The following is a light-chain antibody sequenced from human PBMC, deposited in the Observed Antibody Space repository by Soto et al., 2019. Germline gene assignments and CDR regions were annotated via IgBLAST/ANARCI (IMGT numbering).Light chain of an antibody. CDR2: GAS. CDR3: QQYGSSPPFT. CDR1: QSVSSSY. J-gene: IGKJ3*01. V-gene: IGKV3-20*01. Sequence: EIVLTQSPGTLSLSPGERATLSCRASQSVSSSYLAWYQQKPGQAPRLLIYGASSRATGIPDWFSGSGSGIDFTLTISRLEPEDFAVYYCQQYGSSPPFTFGPGTKVDIK.